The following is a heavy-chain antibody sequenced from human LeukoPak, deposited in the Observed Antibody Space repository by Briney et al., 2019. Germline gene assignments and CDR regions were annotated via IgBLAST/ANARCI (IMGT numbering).Heavy chain of an antibody. Sequence: PGGSLRLSCAASGFAFSVYSLNWVRQAPGKGLEWVSYISGSSSTIYYADSVKDRFTISRDNAKNSLYLQMNSLRAEDTAVYYCARYRSAGSRGFDYWGQGTLVTVSS. CDR3: ARYRSAGSRGFDY. D-gene: IGHD6-19*01. V-gene: IGHV3-48*01. J-gene: IGHJ4*02. CDR2: ISGSSSTI. CDR1: GFAFSVYS.